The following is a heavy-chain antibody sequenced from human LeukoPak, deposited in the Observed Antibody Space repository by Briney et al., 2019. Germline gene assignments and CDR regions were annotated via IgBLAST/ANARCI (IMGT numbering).Heavy chain of an antibody. D-gene: IGHD2-2*02. V-gene: IGHV1-69*05. CDR3: ARVCSSTSCYKGLDY. Sequence: ASVKVSCKASGGTFSSYAISWVRQAPGQGLEWMGGIIPIFGTANYAQKFQGRVTITTDESTSTAYMELSSLRSEDTAVYYCARVCSSTSCYKGLDYWGQGTLVTVSS. CDR2: IIPIFGTA. J-gene: IGHJ4*02. CDR1: GGTFSSYA.